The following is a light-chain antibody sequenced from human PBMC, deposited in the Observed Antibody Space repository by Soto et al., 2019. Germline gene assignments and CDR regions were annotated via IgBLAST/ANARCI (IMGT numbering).Light chain of an antibody. V-gene: IGLV1-44*01. J-gene: IGLJ2*01. CDR2: GHN. Sequence: QLVLTQPPSASGTPGQRVTISCSGSSSSIGSNTVNWYQQLPGTAPELLIYGHNQRPSGVPDRFSGSKSGTSASLAISGLQSEDEADYYCAAWDDSLNGRVFGGGTKLTVL. CDR3: AAWDDSLNGRV. CDR1: SSSIGSNT.